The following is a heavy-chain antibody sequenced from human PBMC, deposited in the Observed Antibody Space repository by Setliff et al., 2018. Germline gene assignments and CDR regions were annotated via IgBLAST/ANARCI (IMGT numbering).Heavy chain of an antibody. Sequence: ASVKVSCKTSGYSFISYGISWVRQAPGQGLEFVGWFSPYNGATNYAQKLQGRVTMTTDTSTSTAYMELRSLRSDDTAVYYCARGSYRTSNWFDPWGQGTLVTVSS. J-gene: IGHJ5*02. CDR2: FSPYNGAT. CDR3: ARGSYRTSNWFDP. D-gene: IGHD4-4*01. V-gene: IGHV1-18*01. CDR1: GYSFISYG.